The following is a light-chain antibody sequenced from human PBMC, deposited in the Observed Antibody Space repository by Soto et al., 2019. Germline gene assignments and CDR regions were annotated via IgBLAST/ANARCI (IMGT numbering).Light chain of an antibody. CDR2: LNSDGSH. CDR3: QTWGTAIHV. V-gene: IGLV4-69*01. CDR1: SGHSSYA. J-gene: IGLJ3*02. Sequence: QPVLTQSPSASASLGASVKLTCTLSSGHSSYAIAWHQQQPEKGPRYLMKLNSDGSHSKGDGIPDRFSGSSSGAVRYLTISSLQSEDEADYYCQTWGTAIHVFGGGTKLTVL.